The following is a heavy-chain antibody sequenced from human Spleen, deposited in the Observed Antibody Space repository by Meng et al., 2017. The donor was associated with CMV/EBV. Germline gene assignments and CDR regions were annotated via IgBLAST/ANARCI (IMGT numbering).Heavy chain of an antibody. CDR2: ISPYRNDT. D-gene: IGHD1-1*01. J-gene: IGHJ4*02. Sequence: ASVKVSCKASGYTFINYGITWVRQAPGQGLEWVGWISPYRNDTDYAQNVQGRVTMTTDTSTTTAYMELRSLTSDDTAVYYCVRQTGSTNYFDYWGQGTLVTVSS. CDR3: VRQTGSTNYFDY. CDR1: GYTFINYG. V-gene: IGHV1-18*01.